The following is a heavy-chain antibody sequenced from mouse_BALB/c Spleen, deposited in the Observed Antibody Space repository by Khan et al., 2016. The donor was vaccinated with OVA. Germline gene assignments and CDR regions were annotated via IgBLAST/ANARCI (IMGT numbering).Heavy chain of an antibody. Sequence: QVQLQQSGAKLAKPGASVKMSCKASGYTFTTYWMHWVKQRSGQGLEWIGYINPTSGYTDYNEKFKDRATLSADRSSSTAYMQLSSLTSEDSAVYYCTRDRIDYWGQGTTLTVSS. CDR2: INPTSGYT. CDR1: GYTFTTYW. V-gene: IGHV1-7*01. J-gene: IGHJ2*01. CDR3: TRDRIDY.